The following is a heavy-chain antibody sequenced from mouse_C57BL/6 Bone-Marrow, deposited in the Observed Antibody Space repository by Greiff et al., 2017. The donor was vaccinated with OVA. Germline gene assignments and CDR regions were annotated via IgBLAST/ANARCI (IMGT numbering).Heavy chain of an antibody. Sequence: VQLQQSGAELVRPGASVKLSCKASGYTFTDYYIHWVKQRPGQGLEWIARIYPGSGNTSYNEKFKGKATLTAEKSSSTAYMQISSLPAEDSAVFFYSSNDGSSYAMDYWGQGTSVTVSS. CDR1: GYTFTDYY. J-gene: IGHJ4*01. V-gene: IGHV1-76*01. CDR2: IYPGSGNT. D-gene: IGHD1-1*01. CDR3: SSNDGSSYAMDY.